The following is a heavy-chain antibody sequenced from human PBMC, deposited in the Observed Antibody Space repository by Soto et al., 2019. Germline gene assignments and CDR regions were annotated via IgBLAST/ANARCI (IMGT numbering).Heavy chain of an antibody. J-gene: IGHJ5*02. CDR1: GGTISSYY. CDR2: IYYTGST. V-gene: IGHV4-59*08. D-gene: IGHD6-13*01. CDR3: ARRGSSWYRFWFAP. Sequence: PSERLSLTCAVSGGTISSYYLGWFRQPPGKGLEWIGYIYYTGSTNYSPSLKSRVTISVDTSKNQFSLKLSSVTAADTAVYYCARRGSSWYRFWFAPWGQGTLVTVSS.